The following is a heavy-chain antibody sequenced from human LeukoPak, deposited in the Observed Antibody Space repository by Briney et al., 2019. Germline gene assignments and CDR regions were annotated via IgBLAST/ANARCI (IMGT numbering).Heavy chain of an antibody. CDR1: GYTFTSYG. J-gene: IGHJ4*02. CDR3: ARDGRGGYDSNTNDY. V-gene: IGHV1-46*01. D-gene: IGHD5-12*01. CDR2: INPSGGST. Sequence: ASVKVSCKASGYTFTSYGISWVRQAPGQGLEWMGIINPSGGSTSYAQKFQGRVTMTRDTSTSTVYMELSSLRSEDTAVYYCARDGRGGYDSNTNDYWGQGTLVTVSS.